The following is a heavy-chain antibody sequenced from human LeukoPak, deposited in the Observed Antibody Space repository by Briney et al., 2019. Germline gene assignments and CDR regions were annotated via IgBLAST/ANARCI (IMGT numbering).Heavy chain of an antibody. J-gene: IGHJ6*02. CDR3: ARDGQNGSPYATDV. CDR2: MWYDGSNE. V-gene: IGHV3-33*01. Sequence: GRSLRLSCAASGFTFRSHGMHWVRQAPGKGLEWVAGMWYDGSNEDYADSVKGRFTISRDNSKNTLYLQMNSLRVEDTAVYYCARDGQNGSPYATDVWGQGTTVTVSS. D-gene: IGHD3-10*01. CDR1: GFTFRSHG.